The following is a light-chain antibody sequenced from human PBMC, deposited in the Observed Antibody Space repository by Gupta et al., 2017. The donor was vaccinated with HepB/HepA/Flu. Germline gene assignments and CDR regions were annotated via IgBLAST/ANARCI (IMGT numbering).Light chain of an antibody. Sequence: DIRMTHSPSTLSASVGDRVTFTCRASQSISNWLAWYQRKPGEAPKLLIYAASNLQPGMPSRFSGSGSGTEFTLTISSLQPDDFATYHCQQYNTFPWTFGQGTKVEIK. J-gene: IGKJ1*01. V-gene: IGKV1-5*01. CDR2: AAS. CDR1: QSISNW. CDR3: QQYNTFPWT.